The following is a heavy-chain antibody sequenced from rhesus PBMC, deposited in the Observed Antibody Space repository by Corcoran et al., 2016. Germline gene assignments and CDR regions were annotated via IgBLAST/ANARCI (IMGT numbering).Heavy chain of an antibody. CDR3: AQGLGSYHTLDV. CDR2: FIGRKSGP. Sequence: QVQLQESGPGLVKPSETLSLTCGVSGYSISSGYYWGWIRQSPGRGLEYIGYFIGRKSGPSYNPSLKRRVTISTNTSTNQFSLKLSSVTAADTAVYYCAQGLGSYHTLDVWGRGVLVTVSS. CDR1: GYSISSGYY. D-gene: IGHD3-3*01. V-gene: IGHV4-99*01. J-gene: IGHJ5-2*02.